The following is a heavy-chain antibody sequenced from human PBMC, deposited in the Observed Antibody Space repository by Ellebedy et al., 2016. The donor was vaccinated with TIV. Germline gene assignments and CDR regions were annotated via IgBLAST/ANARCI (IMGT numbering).Heavy chain of an antibody. CDR1: TFGSYW. J-gene: IGHJ4*02. CDR3: ARGGGNFSDY. Sequence: TFGSYWMNWLRQPPGKGLEWIGSINYSGRTYYNPSLKSRLTMSLDTSKNQFSLKLNSVTAADTAVYYCARGGGNFSDYWGQGTLVTVSS. D-gene: IGHD2-15*01. CDR2: INYSGRT. V-gene: IGHV4-39*07.